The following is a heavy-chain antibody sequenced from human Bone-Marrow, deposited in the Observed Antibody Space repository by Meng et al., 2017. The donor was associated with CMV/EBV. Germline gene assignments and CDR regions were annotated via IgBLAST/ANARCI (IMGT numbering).Heavy chain of an antibody. J-gene: IGHJ5*02. D-gene: IGHD3-10*01. CDR1: GFTFSSYW. CDR2: INSDGSST. V-gene: IGHV3-74*01. Sequence: GGSLRLSCAASGFTFSSYWMHWVRQAPGKGLVWVSRINSDGSSTSYADSVKGRFTIYRDNAKNTLYLQMNSLRAEDTAVYYCASLLYYPNWFDPWGQGTLVTVSS. CDR3: ASLLYYPNWFDP.